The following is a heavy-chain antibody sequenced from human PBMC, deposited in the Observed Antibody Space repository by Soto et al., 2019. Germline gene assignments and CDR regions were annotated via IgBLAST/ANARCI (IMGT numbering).Heavy chain of an antibody. V-gene: IGHV4-34*01. CDR3: ARSRNLDV. Sequence: QVQVQQWGAGLFKFSETLSLTCAVNGGSFSGWHWNRIRQPPGKGLEWIGEASHTGGTNYNPSLESRVTISVDRSRNQLSLKLTSVSAADTAVYYCARSRNLDVWGPGTTVIVSS. CDR1: GGSFSGWH. J-gene: IGHJ6*02. D-gene: IGHD1-1*01. CDR2: ASHTGGT.